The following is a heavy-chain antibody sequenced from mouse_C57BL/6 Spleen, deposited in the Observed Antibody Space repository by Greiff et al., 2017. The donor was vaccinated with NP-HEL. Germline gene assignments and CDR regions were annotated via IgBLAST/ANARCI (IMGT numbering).Heavy chain of an antibody. CDR1: GYTFTSYW. V-gene: IGHV1-69*01. D-gene: IGHD1-1*01. CDR2: IDPSDSYT. Sequence: QVQLQQSGAELVMPGASVKLSCKASGYTFTSYWMHWVKQRPGQGLEWIGEIDPSDSYTNYNQKFKGKSTLTVDKSSSTAYMQLSSLTSEDSAVYYCARATTVVATGYFDVWGTGTTVTVSS. J-gene: IGHJ1*03. CDR3: ARATTVVATGYFDV.